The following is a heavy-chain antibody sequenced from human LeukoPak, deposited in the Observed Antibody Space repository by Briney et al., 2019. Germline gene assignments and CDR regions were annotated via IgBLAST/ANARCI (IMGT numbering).Heavy chain of an antibody. J-gene: IGHJ4*02. CDR2: IDGGSSAI. V-gene: IGHV3-48*01. Sequence: GGSLRLSCAASGFTFSSYSMKWVRQAPGKGLEWVSHIDGGSSAIYYADSVKGRFTISRDNARNSLYLQMNGLRGEDTGVYYCARDSGRGGSCDYWGQGTLVTVSS. CDR3: ARDSGRGGSCDY. CDR1: GFTFSSYS. D-gene: IGHD2-15*01.